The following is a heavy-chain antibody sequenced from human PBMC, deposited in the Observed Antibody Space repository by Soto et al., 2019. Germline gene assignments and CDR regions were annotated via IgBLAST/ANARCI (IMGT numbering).Heavy chain of an antibody. D-gene: IGHD3-9*01. Sequence: GGSLRLSCAASGFTFSSYGMHWVRQAPGKGLEWVAVISYDGSNKYYADSVKGRFTISRDNSKNTLYLQMNSLRAEDTAVYYCAKDRANYDILTAFDYWGQGTLVTVSS. J-gene: IGHJ4*02. CDR3: AKDRANYDILTAFDY. CDR1: GFTFSSYG. V-gene: IGHV3-30*18. CDR2: ISYDGSNK.